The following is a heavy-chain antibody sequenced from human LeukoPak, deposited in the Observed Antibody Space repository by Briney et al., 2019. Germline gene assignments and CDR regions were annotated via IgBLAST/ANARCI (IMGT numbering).Heavy chain of an antibody. D-gene: IGHD3-10*01. V-gene: IGHV4-30-2*01. CDR2: IYHSGST. Sequence: SEALSLTCTVSGGSISSGGYYWSWIRQPPGKGLEWIGYIYHSGSTYYNPSLKSRVTISVDRSKNQFSLKLSSVTAADTAVYYCTRDRFGGGWFDPWGQGILVTVSS. J-gene: IGHJ5*02. CDR3: TRDRFGGGWFDP. CDR1: GGSISSGGYY.